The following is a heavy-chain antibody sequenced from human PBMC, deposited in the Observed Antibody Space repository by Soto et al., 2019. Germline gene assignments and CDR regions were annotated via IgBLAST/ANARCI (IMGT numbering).Heavy chain of an antibody. Sequence: GGSLRLSCAASGFTFSSYAMSWVRQAPGKGLEWVSAISGSGGSTYYADSVKGRFTISRDNSKNTLYLQMNSLRAEDTAVYYCAKDHDYYDSSGYTDYWGQGTLVTVSS. CDR1: GFTFSSYA. CDR3: AKDHDYYDSSGYTDY. CDR2: ISGSGGST. J-gene: IGHJ4*02. V-gene: IGHV3-23*01. D-gene: IGHD3-22*01.